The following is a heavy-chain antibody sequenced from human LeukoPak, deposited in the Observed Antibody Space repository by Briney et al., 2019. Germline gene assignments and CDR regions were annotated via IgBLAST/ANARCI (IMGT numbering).Heavy chain of an antibody. J-gene: IGHJ4*02. CDR1: GGSISSGCYYW. D-gene: IGHD4/OR15-4a*01. CDR3: AISGQREIGANSGDH. CDR2: INSDGSTT. V-gene: IGHV3-74*01. Sequence: LTCTVSGGSISSGCYYWMHWVGQPPGRGLVWVSRINSDGSTTNYADSVKGRFTITRDNAKNTLYLQMNSLRAEDTAVYYCAISGQREIGANSGDHWGQGNLVTVSS.